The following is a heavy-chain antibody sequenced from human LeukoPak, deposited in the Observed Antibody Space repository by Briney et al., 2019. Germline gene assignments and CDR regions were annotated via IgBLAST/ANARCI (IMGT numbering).Heavy chain of an antibody. Sequence: PSDTLSLTCTVSGYSITSSNCWGWIRQPPRKGLEWIGYIFYNGGAYYNTSLNSRVTMSIDASKNQFSLKLRSVTAVDTAMYYCVRNQAEASNHGAMDIWGQGTMVTVSS. CDR1: GYSITSSNC. J-gene: IGHJ3*02. D-gene: IGHD6-19*01. V-gene: IGHV4-28*01. CDR3: VRNQAEASNHGAMDI. CDR2: IFYNGGA.